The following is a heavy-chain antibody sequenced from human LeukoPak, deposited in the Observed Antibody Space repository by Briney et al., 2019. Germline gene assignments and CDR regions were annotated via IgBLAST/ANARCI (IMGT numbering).Heavy chain of an antibody. Sequence: SETLSLTCTVSGGSISSYYWSWIRQPAGKGLEWIGRIYTSGSTNYNPSLKSRVTMSVDTSKNQFSLKLSSVTAADTAVYYCARGRGLQRPDAYYYYYYMDVWGKGTTVTVSS. CDR1: GGSISSYY. V-gene: IGHV4-4*07. J-gene: IGHJ6*03. D-gene: IGHD4-11*01. CDR3: ARGRGLQRPDAYYYYYYMDV. CDR2: IYTSGST.